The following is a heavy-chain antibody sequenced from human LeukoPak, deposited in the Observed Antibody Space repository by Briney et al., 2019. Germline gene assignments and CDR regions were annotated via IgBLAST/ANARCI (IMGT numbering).Heavy chain of an antibody. Sequence: ASVKVSCKASGYTFTSYGISWVRQAPGQGLEWMGWISAYNGNTNYAQKLQGRVTMTTVTSTSTAYMELRSLRSDDTAVYYCARVVYCSSTSCYTTYYMDVWGKGTTVTVSS. CDR3: ARVVYCSSTSCYTTYYMDV. V-gene: IGHV1-18*01. CDR1: GYTFTSYG. CDR2: ISAYNGNT. D-gene: IGHD2-2*02. J-gene: IGHJ6*03.